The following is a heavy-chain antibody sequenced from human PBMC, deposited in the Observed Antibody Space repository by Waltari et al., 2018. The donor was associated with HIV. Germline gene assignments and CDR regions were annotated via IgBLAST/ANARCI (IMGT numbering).Heavy chain of an antibody. Sequence: VQPGGSLRLSCAASGFTFSTYSMNWVRQAPGKGLEWISYISSTSTTIFYADPVKGRFTISRDNAKNSLDLQMNNLRAEDTAVYYCARDITLTPGPDYWGQGTLVTVSS. J-gene: IGHJ4*02. CDR3: ARDITLTPGPDY. CDR1: GFTFSTYS. V-gene: IGHV3-48*01. CDR2: ISSTSTTI. D-gene: IGHD3-16*01.